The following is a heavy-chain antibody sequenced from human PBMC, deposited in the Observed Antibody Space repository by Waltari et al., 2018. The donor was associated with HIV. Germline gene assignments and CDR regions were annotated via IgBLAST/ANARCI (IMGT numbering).Heavy chain of an antibody. CDR1: GYTLITFD. Sequence: QVYLVQSGPEVKSPGASVKISCKAYGYTLITFDVNWVRQAAGQGPEWLGWMNPNSGNTASPYIFEERVTMTTDVSTATAYMEMSGLTPEDTAIYYCARNSSAKGNRYFYYGLDVWGQGTPVTV. D-gene: IGHD3-22*01. CDR3: ARNSSAKGNRYFYYGLDV. J-gene: IGHJ6*02. V-gene: IGHV1-8*02. CDR2: MNPNSGNT.